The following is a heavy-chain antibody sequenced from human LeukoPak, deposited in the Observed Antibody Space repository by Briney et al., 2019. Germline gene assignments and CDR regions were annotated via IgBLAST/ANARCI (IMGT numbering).Heavy chain of an antibody. CDR2: ISGSGGST. V-gene: IGHV3-23*01. Sequence: PGGSLRLSCAASGFTFSSYAMSWVRQAPGKGVEWVSAISGSGGSTYYADSVKGRFTISRDNSKNTLYLQMNSLRAEDTAVYYCAKDNRYSSGWYGSFDYWGQGTLVTVSS. CDR1: GFTFSSYA. J-gene: IGHJ4*02. CDR3: AKDNRYSSGWYGSFDY. D-gene: IGHD6-19*01.